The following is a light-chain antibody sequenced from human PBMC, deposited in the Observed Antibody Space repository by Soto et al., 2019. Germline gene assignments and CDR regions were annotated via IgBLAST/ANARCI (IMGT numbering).Light chain of an antibody. CDR2: EVS. V-gene: IGLV2-8*01. Sequence: QSALTQPPSASGSPGQSVTISCTGTSSDVGGYNYVSWYQQHPGKAPKLMIYEVSKRPSGVPDRFSGSKSGNTASPTVSGFQAEDEADYYCSSYAGSNNYVCGTGTKVAVL. CDR3: SSYAGSNNYV. CDR1: SSDVGGYNY. J-gene: IGLJ1*01.